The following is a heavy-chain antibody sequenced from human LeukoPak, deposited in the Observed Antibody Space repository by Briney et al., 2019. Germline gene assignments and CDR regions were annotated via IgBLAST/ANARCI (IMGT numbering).Heavy chain of an antibody. V-gene: IGHV1-24*01. CDR1: GYTLTELS. D-gene: IGHD1-26*01. J-gene: IGHJ4*02. CDR2: FDPEDGET. CDR3: ATDRAWGSNFDY. Sequence: ASVKVSCKVSGYTLTELSMHWAQQAPGKGLEWMGGFDPEDGETIYAQKFQGRVTMTEDTSTDTAYMELSSLRSEDTAVYYCATDRAWGSNFDYWGQGTLVTVSS.